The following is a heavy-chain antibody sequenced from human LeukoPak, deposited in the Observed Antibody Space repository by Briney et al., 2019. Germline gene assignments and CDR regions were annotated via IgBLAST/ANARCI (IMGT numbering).Heavy chain of an antibody. CDR1: GFTFSSYG. J-gene: IGHJ4*02. D-gene: IGHD5-18*01. Sequence: PGGSLRLSCAASGFTFSSYGMHWVRQAPGKGLEWVAVISYDGSNKYYADSVKGRFTISRDSSKNTLYLQMNSLRAEDTAVYYCAMDSGGYTYVFDYWGQGTLVTVSS. CDR2: ISYDGSNK. CDR3: AMDSGGYTYVFDY. V-gene: IGHV3-30*03.